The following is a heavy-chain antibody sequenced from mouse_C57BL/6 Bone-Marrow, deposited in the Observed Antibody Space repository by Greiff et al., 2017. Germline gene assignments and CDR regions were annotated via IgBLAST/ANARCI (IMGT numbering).Heavy chain of an antibody. J-gene: IGHJ2*01. CDR3: ARSDWDGDLDY. CDR1: GYTFTSYW. D-gene: IGHD4-1*01. CDR2: IDPSDSYT. V-gene: IGHV1-59*01. Sequence: QVQLKQPGAELVRPGSSVKLSCKASGYTFTSYWMHWVKQRPGQGLEWIGVIDPSDSYTDYNQKFKGKATVTVDTSSSTAYMQLSSLTSEDSAVYYCARSDWDGDLDYWGQGTTLTVSS.